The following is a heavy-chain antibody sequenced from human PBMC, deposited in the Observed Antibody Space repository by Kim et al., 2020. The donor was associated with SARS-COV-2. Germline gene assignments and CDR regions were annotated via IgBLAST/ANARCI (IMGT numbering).Heavy chain of an antibody. CDR3: ARGQRVLGY. CDR1: GGSFSGYY. J-gene: IGHJ4*02. Sequence: SETPSLTCAVYGGSFSGYYWSWIRQPPGKGLEWIGEINHSGSTNYNPSLKSRVTISVDTSKNQFSLKLSSVTAADTAVYYCARGQRVLGYWGQGTLVTVPS. V-gene: IGHV4-34*01. CDR2: INHSGST.